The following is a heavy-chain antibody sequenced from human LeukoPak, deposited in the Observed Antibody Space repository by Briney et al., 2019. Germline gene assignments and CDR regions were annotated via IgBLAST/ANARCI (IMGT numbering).Heavy chain of an antibody. Sequence: ASVKVSCKASGYTFTTYYMHWVRQAPGQGLEWMGIINPSGGSTSYAQKFQGRVTMTRDMSTSTVYMELSSLRPEDAAVYYCARDPIDSGSYYGAFDIWGQGTMVTVSS. CDR1: GYTFTTYY. V-gene: IGHV1-46*01. J-gene: IGHJ3*02. CDR3: ARDPIDSGSYYGAFDI. D-gene: IGHD1-26*01. CDR2: INPSGGST.